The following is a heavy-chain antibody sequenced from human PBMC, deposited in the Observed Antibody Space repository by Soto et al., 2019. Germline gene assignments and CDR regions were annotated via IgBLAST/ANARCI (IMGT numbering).Heavy chain of an antibody. J-gene: IGHJ3*01. D-gene: IGHD3-22*01. V-gene: IGHV3-21*01. CDR1: GFSFSCYN. CDR3: ARVVYFDRSAYGL. Sequence: GGSLRLSCAASGFSFSCYNMNWVRQAPGKGLEWVSSISGDSNYIYYADSVQGRFTISRDNAKNSVYLQMNSLRAEDTAVYYCARVVYFDRSAYGLWGQGTMVTVSS. CDR2: ISGDSNYI.